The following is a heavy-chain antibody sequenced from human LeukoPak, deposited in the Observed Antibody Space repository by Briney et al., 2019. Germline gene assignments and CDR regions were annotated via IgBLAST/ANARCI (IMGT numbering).Heavy chain of an antibody. CDR1: GFTFSSYS. V-gene: IGHV3-21*01. J-gene: IGHJ3*02. Sequence: TGGSLRLSCAASGFTFSSYSINWVRQAPGKGLEWVSSISGSSNYIYYADSVKGRFSVSRDNTKNPLYLQMNSLRVEDTALFYCARRVASANDAFDIWGQGTMVTVSS. CDR2: ISGSSNYI. CDR3: ARRVASANDAFDI. D-gene: IGHD2-15*01.